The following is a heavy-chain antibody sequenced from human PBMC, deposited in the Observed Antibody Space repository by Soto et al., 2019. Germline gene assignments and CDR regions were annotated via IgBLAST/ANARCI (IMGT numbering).Heavy chain of an antibody. J-gene: IGHJ6*02. D-gene: IGHD3-10*01. CDR2: ISYDGNNK. V-gene: IGHV3-30-3*01. Sequence: QVQVVESGGGVVQPGRSLRLSCAASGFTFSSKAMHWVRQAPGKGLEWVAIISYDGNNKHYADSVKGRFTISRDNSKNTLYLQMNSLRGEDTAVLYCAKGRDFYGYYGMDVWGQGTTVTVSS. CDR1: GFTFSSKA. CDR3: AKGRDFYGYYGMDV.